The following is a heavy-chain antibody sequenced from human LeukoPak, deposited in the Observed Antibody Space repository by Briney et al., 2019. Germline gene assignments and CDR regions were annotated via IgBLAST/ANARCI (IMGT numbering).Heavy chain of an antibody. D-gene: IGHD3-16*01. CDR1: GYTFTSNG. J-gene: IGHJ6*03. Sequence: ASVKVSCKASGYTFTSNGISWVRQAPGQGLEWMGWISAYNGNTNYAQKLQGRVTMTTDTSTSTAYMELRSLRSDDTAVYYCARATFGTLHLRDYYYYYMDVWGKGTTVTISS. CDR3: ARATFGTLHLRDYYYYYMDV. CDR2: ISAYNGNT. V-gene: IGHV1-18*01.